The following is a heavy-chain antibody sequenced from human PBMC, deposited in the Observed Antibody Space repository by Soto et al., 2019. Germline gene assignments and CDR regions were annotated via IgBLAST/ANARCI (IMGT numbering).Heavy chain of an antibody. Sequence: QVQLQESGPGLVKHSQTLSLTCTVSGGSISSGDYYWRWIRQLPGKGLEWIGYIYYSGSTYYNPSLMSRVTISVDTSKNQFSLKLSSVTAADTAVYYCARWWSGSRQGFDPWGQGTLVTVSS. J-gene: IGHJ5*02. D-gene: IGHD3-3*01. CDR1: GGSISSGDYY. CDR2: IYYSGST. CDR3: ARWWSGSRQGFDP. V-gene: IGHV4-31*03.